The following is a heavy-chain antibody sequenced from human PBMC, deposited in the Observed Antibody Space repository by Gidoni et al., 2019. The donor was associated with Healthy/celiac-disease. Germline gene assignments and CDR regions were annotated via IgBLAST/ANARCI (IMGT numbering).Heavy chain of an antibody. CDR2: ISYDGNNK. D-gene: IGHD6-19*01. CDR3: AKGVDSSGWPEYFQH. Sequence: QVQLVESGGGVVQPGRSLRLSCAASGFTFSSYGMHWVRQAPGKGLEWVAVISYDGNNKYYADSVKGRFTISRDNSKNTLYLQMNSLRAEDTAVYYCAKGVDSSGWPEYFQHWGQGTLVTVSS. J-gene: IGHJ1*01. CDR1: GFTFSSYG. V-gene: IGHV3-30*18.